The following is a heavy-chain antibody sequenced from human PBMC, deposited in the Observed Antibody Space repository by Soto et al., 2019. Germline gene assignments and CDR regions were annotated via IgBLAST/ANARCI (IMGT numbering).Heavy chain of an antibody. J-gene: IGHJ4*02. CDR3: ARDRVDDSSFDY. D-gene: IGHD6-13*01. CDR2: INPNSGGT. V-gene: IGHV1-2*04. CDR1: GYTFTGYY. Sequence: ASVKVSCKASGYTFTGYYVHWVRQAPGQGLEWMGWINPNSGGTNYAQKFQGWVTMTRDTSISTAYMELSRLRSDDTAVYYCARDRVDDSSFDYWGQGTLVTVSS.